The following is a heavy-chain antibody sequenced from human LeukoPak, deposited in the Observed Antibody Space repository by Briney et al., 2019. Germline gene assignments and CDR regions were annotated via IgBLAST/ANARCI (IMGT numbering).Heavy chain of an antibody. D-gene: IGHD3-10*01. J-gene: IGHJ4*02. Sequence: ASVKVSCKASGYTSTGYYMHWVRQAPGQGLEGMGWINPNSGGTNYAQKFQGRVTMTRDTSISTAYMELNRLRSDDTAVYYCARDRDYGSGIFDYWGQGTLVTVSS. V-gene: IGHV1-2*02. CDR2: INPNSGGT. CDR3: ARDRDYGSGIFDY. CDR1: GYTSTGYY.